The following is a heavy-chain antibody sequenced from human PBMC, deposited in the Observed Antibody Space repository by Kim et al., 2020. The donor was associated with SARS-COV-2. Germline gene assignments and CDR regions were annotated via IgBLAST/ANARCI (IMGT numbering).Heavy chain of an antibody. V-gene: IGHV4-59*01. CDR2: RT. D-gene: IGHD3-10*01. J-gene: IGHJ4*02. Sequence: RTNHTPSLKSRVTISVDTSKNQFSLKLSSVTAADTAVYYCARSPLWLPFDYWGQGTLVTVSS. CDR3: ARSPLWLPFDY.